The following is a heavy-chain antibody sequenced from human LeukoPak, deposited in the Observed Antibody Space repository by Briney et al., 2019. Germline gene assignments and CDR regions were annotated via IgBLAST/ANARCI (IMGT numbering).Heavy chain of an antibody. Sequence: LAGGSLRLSCAASGFSFSSYSMNWVRQAPGKGLEWAAGISGGGGGTNYADSVKGRFTVSRDNPKNTLYLQMHSLRAEDTAVYFCAKRGVVVRVILVGFHKEANYFDSWGQGALVTVSS. V-gene: IGHV3-23*01. CDR2: ISGGGGGT. D-gene: IGHD3-10*01. CDR3: AKRGVVVRVILVGFHKEANYFDS. CDR1: GFSFSSYS. J-gene: IGHJ4*02.